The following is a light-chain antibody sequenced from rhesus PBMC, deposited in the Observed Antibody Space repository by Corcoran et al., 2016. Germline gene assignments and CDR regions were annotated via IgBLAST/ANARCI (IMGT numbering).Light chain of an antibody. CDR3: CSYAGSYTYI. CDR1: SSDIGGYHY. V-gene: IGLV2-32*01. J-gene: IGLJ1*01. Sequence: QAALTQPRSVSGAPGQSGTISCTGTSSDIGGYHYVSWYQQHPGTAPKLMIYEVSKRPSGVSDRFSGSKSGNTASLTISGLQAEDEADYYCCSYAGSYTYIFGAGTRLTVL. CDR2: EVS.